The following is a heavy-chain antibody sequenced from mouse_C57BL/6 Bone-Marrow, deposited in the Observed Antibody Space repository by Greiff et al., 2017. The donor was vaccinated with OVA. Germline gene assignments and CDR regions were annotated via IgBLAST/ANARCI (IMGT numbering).Heavy chain of an antibody. Sequence: QVQLQQSGPELVKPGASVKISCKASGYAFSSSWMNWVKQRPGKGLEWIGRIYPGDGDTNYNGKFKGKATLTADKSSSTAYMQLSSLTSEDSAVYFCASSDDWGYFDYWGQGTTLTVSS. CDR1: GYAFSSSW. D-gene: IGHD4-1*01. CDR3: ASSDDWGYFDY. CDR2: IYPGDGDT. V-gene: IGHV1-82*01. J-gene: IGHJ2*01.